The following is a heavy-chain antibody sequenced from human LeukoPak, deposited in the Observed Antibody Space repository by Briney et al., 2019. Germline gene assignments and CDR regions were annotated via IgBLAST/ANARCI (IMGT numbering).Heavy chain of an antibody. V-gene: IGHV1-69*05. J-gene: IGHJ3*02. D-gene: IGHD4-17*01. CDR3: ARADYGDYGFFDI. Sequence: SVKVSCKASGGTFSSYAISWVRQAPGQGLEWMGGIIPIFGTANYAQKFQGRVTITTDESTSTAYMELSSLRSEDTAVYYCARADYGDYGFFDIWGQGTMVTVSS. CDR2: IIPIFGTA. CDR1: GGTFSSYA.